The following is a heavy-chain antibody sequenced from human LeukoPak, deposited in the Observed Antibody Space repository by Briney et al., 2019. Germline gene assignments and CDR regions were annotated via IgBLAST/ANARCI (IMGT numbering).Heavy chain of an antibody. Sequence: ASVKVSCKASGYTFNRYGITWVRQAAGQGLEWMAWIIVYNGYRRYAQNFQGRVTLTTDKTTTTAYKELTSLRSDDTATYYCARDGRFEYSHLYYFDYWGQGTLVTVSS. CDR2: IIVYNGYR. CDR1: GYTFNRYG. V-gene: IGHV1-18*01. CDR3: ARDGRFEYSHLYYFDY. J-gene: IGHJ4*02. D-gene: IGHD6-6*01.